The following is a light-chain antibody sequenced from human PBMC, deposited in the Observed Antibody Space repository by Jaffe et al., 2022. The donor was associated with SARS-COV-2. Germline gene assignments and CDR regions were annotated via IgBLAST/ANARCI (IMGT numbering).Light chain of an antibody. Sequence: QSVLTQPPSASGTPGQRVTISCSGGSSNVGSNNVNWYQQLPGAAPKLLIYNSNQRPSGVPDRFSGSKSGTSASLAISGLQSEDEADYYCAAWDGSLNGPVFGGGTKLTVL. CDR1: SSNVGSNN. CDR3: AAWDGSLNGPV. V-gene: IGLV1-44*01. J-gene: IGLJ2*01. CDR2: NSN.